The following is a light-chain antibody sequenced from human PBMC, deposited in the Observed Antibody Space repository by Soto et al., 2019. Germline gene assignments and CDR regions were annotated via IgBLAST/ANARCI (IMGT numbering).Light chain of an antibody. Sequence: EILITQSPATLSVSPGERATLSWRASQSVSSNLAWYQQKPGQAPRLLIYGASTRDTGIPARFSGSGSGTDFTLTISRLQSEDFEVYYCQQRSKSPITFGQGTRLEIK. J-gene: IGKJ5*01. CDR2: GAS. CDR1: QSVSSN. CDR3: QQRSKSPIT. V-gene: IGKV3-15*01.